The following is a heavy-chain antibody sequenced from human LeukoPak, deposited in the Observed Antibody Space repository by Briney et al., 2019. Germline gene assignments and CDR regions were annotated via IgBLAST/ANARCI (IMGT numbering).Heavy chain of an antibody. Sequence: PSETLSLTCTVSGGFFTSNDFYWGWVRQPPGGGREWIGSAFYSGSTYYNPSLKSRATISVDTSKNQFSLKLTSVTAADTAVYYCADYDVSSGRPLDPWGQGTLVTVSS. V-gene: IGHV4-39*01. D-gene: IGHD3-3*01. CDR1: GGFFTSNDFY. CDR2: AFYSGST. J-gene: IGHJ5*02. CDR3: ADYDVSSGRPLDP.